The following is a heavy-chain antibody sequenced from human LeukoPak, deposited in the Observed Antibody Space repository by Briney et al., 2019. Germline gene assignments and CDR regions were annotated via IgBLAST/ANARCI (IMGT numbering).Heavy chain of an antibody. Sequence: GESLKISCKGSGYIFTNYWIGWVRQMPGKGLEWMGIIYPGDSDTRYSPSFQGQVTISADKSISTAYLQWSSLKASDTAMYYCARLAAAGKVNYYYYYMDVWGKGTTVTVSS. CDR2: IYPGDSDT. CDR3: ARLAAAGKVNYYYYYMDV. D-gene: IGHD6-13*01. J-gene: IGHJ6*03. V-gene: IGHV5-51*01. CDR1: GYIFTNYW.